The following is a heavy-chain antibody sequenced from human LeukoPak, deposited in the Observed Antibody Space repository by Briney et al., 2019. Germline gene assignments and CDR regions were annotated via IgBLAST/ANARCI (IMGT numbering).Heavy chain of an antibody. Sequence: ASVKASCKVSGYTLTELSMHWVRQAPGKGLEWMGGFDPEDGETIYAQKFQGRVTMTEDTSTDTAYMELSSLRSEDTAVYYCATIGGYSYGYEGKNWFDPWGQGTLVTVSS. CDR2: FDPEDGET. CDR1: GYTLTELS. J-gene: IGHJ5*02. D-gene: IGHD5-18*01. V-gene: IGHV1-24*01. CDR3: ATIGGYSYGYEGKNWFDP.